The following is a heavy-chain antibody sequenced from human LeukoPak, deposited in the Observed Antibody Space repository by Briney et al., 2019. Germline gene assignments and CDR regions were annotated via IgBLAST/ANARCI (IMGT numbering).Heavy chain of an antibody. J-gene: IGHJ4*02. CDR3: ATTRHYDFWSGSSSGSDY. Sequence: GGSLRLSCAASGFTFSAHWMSWFRQAPGKGLEWVANIKQDGSEKIYVDSVKGRFTISRDNAKNSLYLQMNSLRAEDTAVYYCATTRHYDFWSGSSSGSDYWGQGTLVAVSS. V-gene: IGHV3-7*01. D-gene: IGHD3-3*01. CDR2: IKQDGSEK. CDR1: GFTFSAHW.